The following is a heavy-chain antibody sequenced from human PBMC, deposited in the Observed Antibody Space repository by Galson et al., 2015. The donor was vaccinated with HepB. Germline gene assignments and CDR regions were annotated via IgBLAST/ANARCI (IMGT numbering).Heavy chain of an antibody. V-gene: IGHV3-7*01. D-gene: IGHD3/OR15-3a*01. CDR3: ARFPHDVWTGYYPNWYFDL. CDR2: IKQDGGEK. CDR1: GFSFSNYW. Sequence: SLRLSCAASGFSFSNYWMSWVRQAPGKGLQWVANIKQDGGEKYYVDSVKGRFSISRDNAKNLLYLQMDILRPEDTAVFYCARFPHDVWTGYYPNWYFDLWGRGTLDNVSS. J-gene: IGHJ2*01.